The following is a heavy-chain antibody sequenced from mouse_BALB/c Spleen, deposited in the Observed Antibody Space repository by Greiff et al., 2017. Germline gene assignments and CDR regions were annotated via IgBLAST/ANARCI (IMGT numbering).Heavy chain of an antibody. J-gene: IGHJ4*01. CDR1: GFSLTSYG. CDR3: ARTSGDYYAMDY. CDR2: IWAGGST. V-gene: IGHV2-9*02. D-gene: IGHD3-3*01. Sequence: VQLVESGPGLVAPSQSLSITCTVSGFSLTSYGVHWVRQPPGKGLEWLGVIWAGGSTNYNSALMSRLSISKDNSKSQVFLKMNSLQTDDTAMYYCARTSGDYYAMDYWGQGTSVTVSS.